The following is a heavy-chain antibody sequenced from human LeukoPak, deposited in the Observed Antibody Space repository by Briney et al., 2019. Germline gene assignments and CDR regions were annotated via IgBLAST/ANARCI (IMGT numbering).Heavy chain of an antibody. Sequence: SETLSLTCTVSGGSISSSSYYWGWIRQPPGKGLEWIGSIYYSGSTYYNPSLKSRVIISVDTSKNQFSLKLSSVTAADTAVYYCARDSSISGYSYGKFDYWGQGTLVTVSS. CDR1: GGSISSSSYY. V-gene: IGHV4-39*07. CDR3: ARDSSISGYSYGKFDY. D-gene: IGHD5-18*01. CDR2: IYYSGST. J-gene: IGHJ4*02.